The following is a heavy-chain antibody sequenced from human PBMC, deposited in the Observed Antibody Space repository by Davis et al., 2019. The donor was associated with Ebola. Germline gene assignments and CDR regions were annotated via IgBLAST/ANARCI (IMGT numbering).Heavy chain of an antibody. V-gene: IGHV3-7*03. J-gene: IGHJ4*02. D-gene: IGHD4-17*01. CDR3: AKDDGDYEYYFDY. Sequence: GESLKISCAASGFTFSSYWMSWVRQAPGKGLEWVANIKQDGSEKYYVDSVKGRFTISRDNAKNSPYLQMNSLRAEDTALYYCAKDDGDYEYYFDYWGQGTLVTVSS. CDR1: GFTFSSYW. CDR2: IKQDGSEK.